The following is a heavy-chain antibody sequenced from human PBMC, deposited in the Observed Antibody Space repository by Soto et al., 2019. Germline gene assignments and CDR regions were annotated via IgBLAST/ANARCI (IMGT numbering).Heavy chain of an antibody. CDR1: GGSISSGGYY. CDR2: IYYSGST. Sequence: QVQLQESGPGLVKPSQTLSLTCTVSGGSISSGGYYWSWSRQHPGKGLEWIGYIYYSGSTYYNPSLKSRVTIAVDTSKNQFSLKLSSVTAADTAVYYCARGRTSSPTPGDYWGQGTLVTVSS. J-gene: IGHJ4*02. D-gene: IGHD2-2*01. V-gene: IGHV4-31*03. CDR3: ARGRTSSPTPGDY.